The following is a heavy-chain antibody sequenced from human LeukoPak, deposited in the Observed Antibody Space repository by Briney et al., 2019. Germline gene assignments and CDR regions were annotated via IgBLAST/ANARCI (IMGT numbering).Heavy chain of an antibody. Sequence: SETLSLTCNVSGVSISTHYWSWIRQSPGKGLEWIGYIYHNGITNYNPSLKSRVTISVDTSKNQFSLKLSSVTAADTAVYYCARGSWLALFDYWGQGTLVTVSS. CDR3: ARGSWLALFDY. J-gene: IGHJ4*02. CDR2: IYHNGIT. D-gene: IGHD6-19*01. V-gene: IGHV4-59*11. CDR1: GVSISTHY.